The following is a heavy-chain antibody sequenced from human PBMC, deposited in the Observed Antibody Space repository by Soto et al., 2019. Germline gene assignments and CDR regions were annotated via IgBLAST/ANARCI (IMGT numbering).Heavy chain of an antibody. CDR2: ISSSSSTI. Sequence: PGGSLRLSCAASGFTFSSYSMNWVRQAPGKGLEWVSYISSSSSTIYYADSVKGRFTISRDNAKNSLYLQMNSLRAEDTAVYYCARDLEVAARPVKLFSPPGWFDPWGQGTLVTVSS. V-gene: IGHV3-48*01. CDR3: ARDLEVAARPVKLFSPPGWFDP. J-gene: IGHJ5*02. D-gene: IGHD6-6*01. CDR1: GFTFSSYS.